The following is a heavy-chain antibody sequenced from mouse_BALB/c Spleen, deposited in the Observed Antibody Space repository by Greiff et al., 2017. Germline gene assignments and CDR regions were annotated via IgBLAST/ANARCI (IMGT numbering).Heavy chain of an antibody. CDR3: ARKYGNYGYAMDY. Sequence: DVKLLESGGGLVQPGGSRKLSCAASGFTFSSFGMHWVRQAPEKGLEWVAYISSGSSTIYYADKVKGRFTISRDNPKNTLFLQMTSLRSEDTAMYYCARKYGNYGYAMDYWGQGTSVTVSS. CDR1: GFTFSSFG. J-gene: IGHJ4*01. CDR2: ISSGSSTI. D-gene: IGHD2-10*02. V-gene: IGHV5-17*02.